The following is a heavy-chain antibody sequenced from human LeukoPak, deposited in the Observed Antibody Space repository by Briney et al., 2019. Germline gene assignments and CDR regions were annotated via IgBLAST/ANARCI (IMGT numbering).Heavy chain of an antibody. J-gene: IGHJ4*02. CDR2: IIPILGIA. V-gene: IGHV1-69*04. D-gene: IGHD5-18*01. CDR1: GGTFTRYA. CDR3: ARDDPVDTAMVTPYFDY. Sequence: SVKLSCKASGGTFTRYAISWVRQAPGQGLEWMGRIIPILGIANYAQKFQGRVTITADKSTSTAYMELSSLRSEDTAVYYCARDDPVDTAMVTPYFDYWGQGTLVTVSS.